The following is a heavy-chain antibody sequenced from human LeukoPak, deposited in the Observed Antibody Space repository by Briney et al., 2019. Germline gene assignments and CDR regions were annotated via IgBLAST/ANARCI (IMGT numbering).Heavy chain of an antibody. CDR1: GFTFSSYA. CDR2: ISGSGGST. Sequence: GGSLRLSCAASGFTFSSYAMSRVRQAPGKGLEWVSAISGSGGSTYYADSVKGRFTISRDNSKNTLYLQMNSLRAEDTAVYYCAKLFNSGYVAFDYWGQGTLVTVSS. J-gene: IGHJ4*02. D-gene: IGHD5-12*01. CDR3: AKLFNSGYVAFDY. V-gene: IGHV3-23*01.